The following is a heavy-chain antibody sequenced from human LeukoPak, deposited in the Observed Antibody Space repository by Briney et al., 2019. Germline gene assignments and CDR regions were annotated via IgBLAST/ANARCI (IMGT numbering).Heavy chain of an antibody. CDR1: GFPFSNHA. V-gene: IGHV3-23*01. Sequence: GGSLRLSCAASGFPFSNHAMSWVRQPPGKGLEWVAAISNGKTYYADSVRGRFAISRDDSTNTVYLHMNSLRGEDTALYHCVREAGYCAPVCVKTNWFDPWGQGTLVTVSS. CDR2: ISNGKT. CDR3: VREAGYCAPVCVKTNWFDP. D-gene: IGHD2-15*01. J-gene: IGHJ5*02.